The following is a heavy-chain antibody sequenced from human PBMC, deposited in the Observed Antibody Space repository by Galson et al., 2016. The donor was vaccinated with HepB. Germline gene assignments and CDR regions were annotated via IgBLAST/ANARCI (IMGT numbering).Heavy chain of an antibody. J-gene: IGHJ4*02. V-gene: IGHV3-74*01. Sequence: SLRLSCAASGFIFSHYSMHWVRQAPRKGLVWVARINSDGSRTYYAHSVKGRFTISRDNDRNTLYLQMNSLREEDTSTYYCEDNFGGSSGWHFDYWGKGTLVTVSS. CDR2: INSDGSRT. CDR1: GFIFSHYS. CDR3: EDNFGGSSGWHFDY. D-gene: IGHD6-19*01.